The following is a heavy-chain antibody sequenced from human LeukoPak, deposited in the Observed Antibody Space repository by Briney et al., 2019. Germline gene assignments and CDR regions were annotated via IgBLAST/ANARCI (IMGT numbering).Heavy chain of an antibody. Sequence: GGSLRLSCAASGFTFSSYWMSWVRQAPGKGLEWVATIKNDGSEKNYVDSVNGRFTVSRDNAKNSLYLQMNSLRAEDTAVYYCARGISDYWGQGTLVTVSS. CDR2: IKNDGSEK. J-gene: IGHJ4*02. CDR3: ARGISDY. V-gene: IGHV3-7*02. CDR1: GFTFSSYW. D-gene: IGHD1-14*01.